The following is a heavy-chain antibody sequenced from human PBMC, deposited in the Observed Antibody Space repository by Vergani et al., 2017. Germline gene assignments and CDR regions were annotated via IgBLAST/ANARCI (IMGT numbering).Heavy chain of an antibody. J-gene: IGHJ5*02. D-gene: IGHD2/OR15-2a*01. V-gene: IGHV4-61*01. CDR2: VYYTGDT. CDR1: NDSVSNTFYY. CDR3: ARDRDLYCRSTTSCHNWFDP. Sequence: QVQLQESGPGLVKPSETLSLTCTVSNDSVSNTFYYLGWIRQTPGKGLEWIGYVYYTGDTTYNPSLKSRVTISVDTSNNQFSLSMTSLTAADTAIYYCARDRDLYCRSTTSCHNWFDPWGQGSLVTVSS.